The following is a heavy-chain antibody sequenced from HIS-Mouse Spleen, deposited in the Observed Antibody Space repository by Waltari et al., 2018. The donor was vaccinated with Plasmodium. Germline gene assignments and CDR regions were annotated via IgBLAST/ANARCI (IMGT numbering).Heavy chain of an antibody. J-gene: IGHJ1*01. CDR3: ARVLGYKAAAGTFVEYFQH. V-gene: IGHV1-2*02. D-gene: IGHD6-13*01. CDR1: GYTFTGYY. Sequence: QVQLVQSGAEVKKPGASVKVSCKASGYTFTGYYMPWVRQAPRQGIEWMGWIKPNSGGTNYAQKFQGRVTMTRDTSISTAYMELSRLRSDDTAVYYCARVLGYKAAAGTFVEYFQHWGQGTLVTVSS. CDR2: IKPNSGGT.